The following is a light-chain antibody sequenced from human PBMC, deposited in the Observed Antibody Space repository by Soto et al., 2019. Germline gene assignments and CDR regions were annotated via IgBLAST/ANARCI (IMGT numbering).Light chain of an antibody. V-gene: IGLV2-14*01. CDR3: LSYRRGSTPEVLEV. Sequence: QSALTQPASVSGSPGQSITISCTGTSSDVGGYNYVSWYQQHPGKAPKLMIYDVSDRPSGVSHRFSGSKSGNTASLTIFDLQAEDDADYYCLSYRRGSTPEVLEVFGTGTKLTVL. CDR2: DVS. J-gene: IGLJ1*01. CDR1: SSDVGGYNY.